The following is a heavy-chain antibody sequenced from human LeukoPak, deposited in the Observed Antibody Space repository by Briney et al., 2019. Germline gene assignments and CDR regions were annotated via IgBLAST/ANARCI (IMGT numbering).Heavy chain of an antibody. D-gene: IGHD3-10*01. CDR3: ARDAITMVRGVPLPHYYYGMDV. CDR2: IYYSGST. J-gene: IGHJ6*02. CDR1: GGSISSSSYY. V-gene: IGHV4-39*02. Sequence: SETLSLTCTVSGGSISSSSYYWGWIRQPPGKGLEWIGSIYYSGSTYYNPSLKSRVTISVDTSKNQCSLKLSSVTAADTAVYYCARDAITMVRGVPLPHYYYGMDVWGQGTTVTVSS.